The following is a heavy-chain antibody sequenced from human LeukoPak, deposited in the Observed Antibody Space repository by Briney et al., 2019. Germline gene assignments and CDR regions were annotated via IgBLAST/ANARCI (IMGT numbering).Heavy chain of an antibody. Sequence: GASVKVSCTASGYTFTSYGISWVRQAPGQGLEWMGWISAYNGNTNYAQKLQGRVTMTTDTSTSTAYMELRSLRSDDTAVYYCARTPYYYDSSGYRQEFDYWGQGTLVTVSS. V-gene: IGHV1-18*01. CDR1: GYTFTSYG. D-gene: IGHD3-22*01. J-gene: IGHJ4*02. CDR2: ISAYNGNT. CDR3: ARTPYYYDSSGYRQEFDY.